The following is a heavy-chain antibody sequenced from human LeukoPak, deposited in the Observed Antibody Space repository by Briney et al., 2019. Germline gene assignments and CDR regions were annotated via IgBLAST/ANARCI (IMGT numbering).Heavy chain of an antibody. CDR2: IKEDGSDK. D-gene: IGHD3-3*01. V-gene: IGHV3-7*01. CDR1: EFTFSDYW. CDR3: VRESGFRSGPGIGRPLDV. Sequence: GGSLRVSCAGSEFTFSDYWMTWVRQAPGKGLEWVANIKEDGSDKYYVDSVKGRFTISRDNAENSLYLQMNSLRAEDTALYFCVRESGFRSGPGIGRPLDVWGKGTTVTVSS. J-gene: IGHJ6*04.